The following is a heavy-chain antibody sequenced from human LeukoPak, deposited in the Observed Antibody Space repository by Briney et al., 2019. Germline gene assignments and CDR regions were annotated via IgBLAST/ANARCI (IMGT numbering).Heavy chain of an antibody. CDR1: GFTFSSYS. J-gene: IGHJ4*02. D-gene: IGHD5-12*01. CDR3: ARDEEADIAGLAWDY. CDR2: ISSSSSYI. Sequence: GGSLRLSCAASGFTFSSYSMNWVRQAPGKGLEWVSSISSSSSYIYYADSVKGRFTISRDNAKNSLYLQMNSLRAEDTAVYYCARDEEADIAGLAWDYWGQGTLVTVSS. V-gene: IGHV3-21*01.